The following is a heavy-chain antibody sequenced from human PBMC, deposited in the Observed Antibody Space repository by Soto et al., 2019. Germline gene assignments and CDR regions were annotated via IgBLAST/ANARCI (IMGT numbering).Heavy chain of an antibody. D-gene: IGHD3-10*01. V-gene: IGHV4-31*03. CDR1: GGSISSGGYY. J-gene: IGHJ6*02. CDR3: ARDRGRGISYYYYGMDV. CDR2: IYYSGST. Sequence: QVQLQESGPGLVKPSQTLSLTCTVSGGSISSGGYYWSWIRQHPGKGLEWIGYIYYSGSTYYNPSLKSRVTISVDTSQNQFSLKLSSVTAADTAVYYCARDRGRGISYYYYGMDVWGQGTTVTVSS.